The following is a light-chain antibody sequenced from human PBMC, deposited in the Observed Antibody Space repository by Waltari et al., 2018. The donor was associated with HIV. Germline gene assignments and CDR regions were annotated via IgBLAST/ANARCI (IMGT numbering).Light chain of an antibody. V-gene: IGKV1-5*03. CDR2: KAS. Sequence: DIQMTQSPSTLSASVGPRVTTTCRASQTISSRLAWYQQNPGKAPRLLIYKASDLETGVPSTFSGSGSGTEFTLTSSSLQPDDFASYYCQQYYSDPYTFGQGTKLEIK. CDR1: QTISSR. J-gene: IGKJ2*01. CDR3: QQYYSDPYT.